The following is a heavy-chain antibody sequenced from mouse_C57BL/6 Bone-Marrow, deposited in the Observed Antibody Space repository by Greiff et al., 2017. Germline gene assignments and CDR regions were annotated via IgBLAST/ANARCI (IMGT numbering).Heavy chain of an antibody. J-gene: IGHJ1*03. CDR2: IYWDDDK. D-gene: IGHD1-1*01. CDR1: GFSLSTSGMG. Sequence: QVTLKECGPGILQSSQTLSLTCSFSGFSLSTSGMGVSWIRQPSGKGLEWLAHIYWDDDKRYNPSLKSRLTISKDTSRNQVFLKITSVDTADTSTYYCARLISTAFDVWGTGTTVTVSS. V-gene: IGHV8-12*01. CDR3: ARLISTAFDV.